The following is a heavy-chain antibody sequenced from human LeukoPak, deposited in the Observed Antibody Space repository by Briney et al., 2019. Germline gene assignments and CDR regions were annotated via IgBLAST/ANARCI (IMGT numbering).Heavy chain of an antibody. J-gene: IGHJ4*02. D-gene: IGHD2-2*01. V-gene: IGHV4-34*01. CDR2: INHSGST. CDR3: ARGQPKSVVPAATYFDY. CDR1: GVSFSGYF. Sequence: SETLSLTCAVYGVSFSGYFWSWIRQPPGKGLEFIGEINHSGSTNYNPSLKSRVTISVDTSKNQFSLKLSSVTAADTAVYYCARGQPKSVVPAATYFDYWGQGTLVTVSS.